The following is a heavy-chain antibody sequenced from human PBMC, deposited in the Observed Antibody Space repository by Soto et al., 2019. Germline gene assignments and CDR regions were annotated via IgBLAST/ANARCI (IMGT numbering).Heavy chain of an antibody. J-gene: IGHJ4*02. CDR3: AKVSLSGDYDYIWGSYSPLDY. CDR2: ISWNSGSI. D-gene: IGHD3-16*01. V-gene: IGHV3-9*01. CDR1: GFTFDDYA. Sequence: GGSLRLSCAASGFTFDDYAMHWVRQAPGKGLEWVSGISWNSGSIGYADSVKGRFTISRDNAKNSLYLQMNSLRAEDTALYYCAKVSLSGDYDYIWGSYSPLDYWGQGTLVTVSS.